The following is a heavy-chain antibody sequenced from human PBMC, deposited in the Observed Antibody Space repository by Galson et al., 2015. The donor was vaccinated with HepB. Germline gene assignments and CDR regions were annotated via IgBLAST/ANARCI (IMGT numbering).Heavy chain of an antibody. CDR1: GFTFSSYA. V-gene: IGHV3-30*04. D-gene: IGHD4-23*01. J-gene: IGHJ4*02. CDR3: ARALTTVAPLDY. CDR2: ISYDGSNK. Sequence: SLRLSCAGSGFTFSSYAMHWVRQAPGKGLEWVAVISYDGSNKYYADSVKGRFTISRDNSKNTLYLQMNSLRAEDTAVYYCARALTTVAPLDYWGQGTLVTVSS.